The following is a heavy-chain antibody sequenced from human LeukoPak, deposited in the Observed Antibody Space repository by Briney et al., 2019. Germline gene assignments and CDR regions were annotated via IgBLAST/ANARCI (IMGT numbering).Heavy chain of an antibody. Sequence: PGGSLRLSCAASGFTFSSYSMNWVRQAPGKGLEWVSYISSSSTIYYADSVKGRFTISRDNAKNSLYLQMNSLRAEDTAVYYCARVQKIKRWGSSSSPFGYLGQGTLVTVSS. CDR3: ARVQKIKRWGSSSSPFGY. J-gene: IGHJ4*02. D-gene: IGHD6-6*01. V-gene: IGHV3-48*01. CDR1: GFTFSSYS. CDR2: ISSSSTI.